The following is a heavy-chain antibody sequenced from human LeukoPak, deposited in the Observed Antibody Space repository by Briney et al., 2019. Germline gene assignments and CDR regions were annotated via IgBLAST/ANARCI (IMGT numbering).Heavy chain of an antibody. CDR2: IYTSGST. Sequence: PSQTLSLTCTVSGGSISSGSYYWSWIRQPAGKGLEWIGRIYTSGSTNYNPSLKSRATISVDTSKNQFSLNLSSVTAADTAVYYCARGIAALRFAYDYWGQGTLVTVSS. V-gene: IGHV4-61*02. J-gene: IGHJ4*02. D-gene: IGHD6-6*01. CDR1: GGSISSGSYY. CDR3: ARGIAALRFAYDY.